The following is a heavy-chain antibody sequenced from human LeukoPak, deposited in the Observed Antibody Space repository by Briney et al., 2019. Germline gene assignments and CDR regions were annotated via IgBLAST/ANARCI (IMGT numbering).Heavy chain of an antibody. J-gene: IGHJ6*02. V-gene: IGHV3-23*01. Sequence: PGGSLRLSCAASGFTFSSYAMSWVRQAPGKGLGWVSAISGSGGSTYYADSVKGRFTISRDNSKNTLYLQMNSLRAEDTAVYYCAKRTYSSGWYNYYGMDVWGQGTTVTVSS. D-gene: IGHD6-19*01. CDR3: AKRTYSSGWYNYYGMDV. CDR1: GFTFSSYA. CDR2: ISGSGGST.